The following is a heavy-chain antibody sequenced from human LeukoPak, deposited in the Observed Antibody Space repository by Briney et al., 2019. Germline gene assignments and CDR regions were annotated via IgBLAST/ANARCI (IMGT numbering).Heavy chain of an antibody. D-gene: IGHD3-10*01. CDR2: IFSSGAT. J-gene: IGHJ4*02. CDR3: AKDGEARGFDFDF. CDR1: GFTVSSNY. V-gene: IGHV3-53*01. Sequence: GGSLRLSCAASGFTVSSNYMSWVRQAPGKGLEWVSVIFSSGATYYADSVKGRFTISRDNSRNTLYLQMNSLRAEDTAVYYCAKDGEARGFDFDFWGQGTLVTVSS.